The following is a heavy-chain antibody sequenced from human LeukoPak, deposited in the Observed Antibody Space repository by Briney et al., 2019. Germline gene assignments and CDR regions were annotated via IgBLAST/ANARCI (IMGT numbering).Heavy chain of an antibody. D-gene: IGHD2-2*01. V-gene: IGHV6-1*01. J-gene: IGHJ6*02. CDR2: TYYRSKWYN. CDR3: ARDMVVVVPASVLNYYYYGMDV. Sequence: SQTPSLTCAISGDSVSSNSAAWNWIRQSPSRGLEWLGRTYYRSKWYNDYAVSVKSRITINPDTSKNQFSLQLNSVTPEDTAVYYCARDMVVVVPASVLNYYYYGMDVWGQGTTVTVSS. CDR1: GDSVSSNSAA.